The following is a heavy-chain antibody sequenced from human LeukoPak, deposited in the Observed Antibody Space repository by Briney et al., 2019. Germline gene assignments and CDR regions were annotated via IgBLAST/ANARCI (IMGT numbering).Heavy chain of an antibody. V-gene: IGHV3-23*01. Sequence: GGSLRLSCAASGFTFSSYAMSWVRQAPGKGLEWVSAISGSGGSTYYADSVKGRFTISRDNAKNSLYLQMNSLRAEDTAVYYCARSKEDYYEETDAFDIWGQGTMVTVSS. CDR1: GFTFSSYA. CDR2: ISGSGGST. D-gene: IGHD3-22*01. J-gene: IGHJ3*02. CDR3: ARSKEDYYEETDAFDI.